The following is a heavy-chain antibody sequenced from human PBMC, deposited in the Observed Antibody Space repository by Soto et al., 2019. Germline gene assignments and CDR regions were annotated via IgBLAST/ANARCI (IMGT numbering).Heavy chain of an antibody. J-gene: IGHJ6*02. V-gene: IGHV1-18*01. CDR1: GYTFTTSG. D-gene: IGHD1-26*01. CDR2: ISTYNGDT. Sequence: QVQLVQSGPEVRKPGASVKVSCEASGYTFTTSGISWVRQVPGQGLEWMGWISTYNGDTNSAHNFQGRVLMTADTSTGTAYLELMSLKSEDTAVYYCARQGSWPYYYYGLEVWGQGTIVTVSS. CDR3: ARQGSWPYYYYGLEV.